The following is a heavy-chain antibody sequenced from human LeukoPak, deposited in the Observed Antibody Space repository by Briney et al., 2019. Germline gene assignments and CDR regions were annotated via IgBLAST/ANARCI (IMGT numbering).Heavy chain of an antibody. CDR2: IYYSGST. V-gene: IGHV4-39*07. CDR1: GGSISSSSYY. CDR3: ASYAASYYYGSGDNWFDP. Sequence: PSETLSLTCTVSGGSISSSSYYWGWIRQPPGKGLEWIGSIYYSGSTYYNPSLKSRVTISVDTSKNQFSLKLSSVTAADTAVYYCASYAASYYYGSGDNWFDPWGQGTLVTVSS. D-gene: IGHD3-10*01. J-gene: IGHJ5*02.